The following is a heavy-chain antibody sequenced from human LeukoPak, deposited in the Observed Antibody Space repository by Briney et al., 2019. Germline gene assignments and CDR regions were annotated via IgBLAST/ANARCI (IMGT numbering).Heavy chain of an antibody. CDR3: ARDRIGAFDI. CDR2: IYYSGST. CDR1: GGSISSSTYY. V-gene: IGHV4-39*07. J-gene: IGHJ3*02. Sequence: SETLSLTCTVSGGSISSSTYYWGWIRQPPGKGLVWIGSIYYSGSTYYNPSLKRRLTISVDTSKNQFSLKLSSVTAADTAVYYCARDRIGAFDIWGQGTMVTVSS. D-gene: IGHD3-16*02.